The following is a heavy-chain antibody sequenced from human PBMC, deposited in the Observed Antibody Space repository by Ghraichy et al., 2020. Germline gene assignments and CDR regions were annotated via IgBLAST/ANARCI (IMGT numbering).Heavy chain of an antibody. Sequence: GGSLRLSCAASGFTFSSYGMHWVRQAPGKGLEWVAFTRYDGSNKYYADSVKGRFTISRDNSKNTLYLQMNSLRAEDTAVYYCAKDQHSGSYPMWEAKDMDVWGQGTTVTVSS. CDR1: GFTFSSYG. CDR3: AKDQHSGSYPMWEAKDMDV. J-gene: IGHJ6*02. V-gene: IGHV3-30*02. D-gene: IGHD1-26*01. CDR2: TRYDGSNK.